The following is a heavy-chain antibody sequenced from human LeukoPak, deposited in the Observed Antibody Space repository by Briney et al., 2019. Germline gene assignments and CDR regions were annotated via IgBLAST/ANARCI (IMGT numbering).Heavy chain of an antibody. CDR3: ARDSPLGGYYDAFDI. D-gene: IGHD6-25*01. J-gene: IGHJ3*02. CDR1: GFTFSSYA. CDR2: ISYDGSNK. Sequence: GRSLRLSCAASGFTFSSYAMHWVRQAPGKGLEWVAVISYDGSNKYYADSVKGRFTISRDNSKNTLYLQMNSLRAEDTAVYYCARDSPLGGYYDAFDIWGQGTMVTVSS. V-gene: IGHV3-30-3*01.